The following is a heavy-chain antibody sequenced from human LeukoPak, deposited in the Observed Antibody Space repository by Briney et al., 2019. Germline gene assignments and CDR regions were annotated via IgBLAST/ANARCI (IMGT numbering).Heavy chain of an antibody. J-gene: IGHJ4*01. V-gene: IGHV3-23*01. CDR1: GFTFSNSA. Sequence: SGGSLRLSCAASGFTFSNSAMSWVRQAPGKGLEWVSTLSGSGITTYCADSVKGRFTISRDNSKNTLYLQMNSLRAEDTAVYYCANGIYSGGWSYFDYWGHGNLVTVSS. D-gene: IGHD6-19*01. CDR2: LSGSGITT. CDR3: ANGIYSGGWSYFDY.